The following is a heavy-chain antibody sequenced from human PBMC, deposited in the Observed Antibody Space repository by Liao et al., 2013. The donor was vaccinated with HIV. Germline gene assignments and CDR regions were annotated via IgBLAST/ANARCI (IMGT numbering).Heavy chain of an antibody. CDR3: ARDRGSGWYGYFQH. Sequence: QVQLQEAGPGLVKPSETLSLTCTVPRGSITSYYWSWIRQPPGKGLEWIGYIYYSGNSNFNPSLKSRVTMSVDTSKNQFSLKLTSVTAADTAVYYCARDRGSGWYGYFQHWGQGTLVTVSS. J-gene: IGHJ1*01. CDR2: IYYSGNS. D-gene: IGHD6-19*01. V-gene: IGHV4-59*01. CDR1: RGSITSYY.